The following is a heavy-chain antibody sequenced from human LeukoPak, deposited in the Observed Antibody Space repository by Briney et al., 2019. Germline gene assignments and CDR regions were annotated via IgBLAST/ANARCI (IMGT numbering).Heavy chain of an antibody. CDR1: GFTFNTYG. CDR2: ISSSGTTI. J-gene: IGHJ4*02. D-gene: IGHD5-24*01. V-gene: IGHV3-48*02. CDR3: GTGYNLDN. Sequence: GGSLRLSCAASGFTFNTYGMSWVRQAPGKGLEWVSYISSSGTTIYYADSVKGRFTISRDNVDNSVFLHMNSLRDEDTAVYYCGTGYNLDNWGQGTLVTVSS.